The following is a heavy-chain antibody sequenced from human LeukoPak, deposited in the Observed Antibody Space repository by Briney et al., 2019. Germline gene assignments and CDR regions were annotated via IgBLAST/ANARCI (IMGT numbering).Heavy chain of an antibody. Sequence: GGSLILSCAASGFTFSDYSMNWVRQAPGKGLEWVSYISGSGSPTDYPDSVKGRFTISRDNAKNSLYLQMNSLRAEDTAVYYCARDRDWAFDYWGQGTLVTVSS. J-gene: IGHJ4*02. V-gene: IGHV3-48*04. D-gene: IGHD3-9*01. CDR1: GFTFSDYS. CDR2: ISGSGSPT. CDR3: ARDRDWAFDY.